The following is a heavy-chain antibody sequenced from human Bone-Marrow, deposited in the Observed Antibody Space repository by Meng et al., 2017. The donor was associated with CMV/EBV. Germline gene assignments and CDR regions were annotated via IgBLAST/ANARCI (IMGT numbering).Heavy chain of an antibody. CDR1: GFTFSSYS. CDR3: ARDESPENYYDSSGYYYRNVYFDY. D-gene: IGHD3-22*01. V-gene: IGHV3-48*04. CDR2: ISSGSNTI. J-gene: IGHJ4*02. Sequence: GESLKISCAASGFTFSSYSMNWVRQAPGKGLEWVSYISSGSNTIYYADSVKGRFTVSRDNAKNSLYLQMNSLRAEDTAVYYCARDESPENYYDSSGYYYRNVYFDYWGQGTLVTVSS.